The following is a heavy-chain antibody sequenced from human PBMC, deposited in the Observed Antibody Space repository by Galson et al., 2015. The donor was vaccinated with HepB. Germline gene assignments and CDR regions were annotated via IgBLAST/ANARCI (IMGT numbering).Heavy chain of an antibody. Sequence: SVRVSCTASGYTFSTYAISWVRQAPGQGLEWVGGISTNAGRVTYAQAFTGHFTFSRDTSSSTVYLQMTSLRPEDTAIYYCARDQGADSKFFDSWGHGTLLTVSS. D-gene: IGHD3-22*01. J-gene: IGHJ2*01. CDR2: ISTNAGRV. CDR3: ARDQGADSKFFDS. CDR1: GYTFSTYA. V-gene: IGHV7-4-1*02.